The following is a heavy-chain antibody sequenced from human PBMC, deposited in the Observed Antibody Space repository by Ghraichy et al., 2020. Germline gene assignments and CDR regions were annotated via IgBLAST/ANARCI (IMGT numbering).Heavy chain of an antibody. Sequence: ASVKVSCKASGYTFTSYDINWVRQATGQGLEWMGWMNPNSGNTGYAQKFQGRVTMTRNTSISTAYMELSSLRSEDTAVYYCARGITMVRGVSRFDPWGQGTLVTVSS. CDR3: ARGITMVRGVSRFDP. V-gene: IGHV1-8*01. CDR1: GYTFTSYD. J-gene: IGHJ5*02. CDR2: MNPNSGNT. D-gene: IGHD3-10*01.